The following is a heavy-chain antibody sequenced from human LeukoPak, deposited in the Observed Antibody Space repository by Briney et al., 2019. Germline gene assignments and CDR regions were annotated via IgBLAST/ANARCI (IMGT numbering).Heavy chain of an antibody. CDR2: IYTSGST. Sequence: SQTLSLTCTVSGGSISSGSYYWSWIRQPAGTGLEWIGRIYTSGSTNYNPSLKSRVTISVDTSKNQFSLKLSSVTAADTAVYYCARVPGIVVVPAADAFDIWGQGTMVTVSS. V-gene: IGHV4-61*02. D-gene: IGHD2-2*01. CDR1: GGSISSGSYY. J-gene: IGHJ3*02. CDR3: ARVPGIVVVPAADAFDI.